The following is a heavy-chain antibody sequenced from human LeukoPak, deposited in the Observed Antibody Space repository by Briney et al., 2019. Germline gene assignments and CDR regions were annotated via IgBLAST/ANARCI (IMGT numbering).Heavy chain of an antibody. D-gene: IGHD3-10*01. V-gene: IGHV1-2*02. Sequence: ASVKVSCKASGYTFTGYYIHWVRQAPGQGLECVGWINPNSGGTNYAQKFQGRVTMTRDTSISTAYMELSRLRSDDTAAYYCARGGSGSYFSWLDPWGQGTLVTVSS. J-gene: IGHJ5*02. CDR3: ARGGSGSYFSWLDP. CDR1: GYTFTGYY. CDR2: INPNSGGT.